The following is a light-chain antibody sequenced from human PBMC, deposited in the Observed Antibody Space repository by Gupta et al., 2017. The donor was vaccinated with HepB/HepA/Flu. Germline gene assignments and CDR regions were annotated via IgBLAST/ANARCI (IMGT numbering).Light chain of an antibody. CDR3: QTWDSRAEV. V-gene: IGLV3-1*01. CDR1: KLGNKY. J-gene: IGLJ3*02. CDR2: QDL. Sequence: SYDLTQPPSVSASPGQTANIACSGDKLGNKYVSWYQQKPGQSPVMVIYQDLKRPSGIPERFSGSNSGSTATLTISGTQPMDEADYYCQTWDSRAEVFGGGTKLTVL.